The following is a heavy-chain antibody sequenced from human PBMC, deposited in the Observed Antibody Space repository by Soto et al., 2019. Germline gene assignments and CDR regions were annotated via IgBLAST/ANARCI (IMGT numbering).Heavy chain of an antibody. Sequence: GGSLRLSCAASGFTFSSYWMHWVRQAPGKGLVWVSRINSDGGSTYYADSVKGRFTISRDKAKNTLYLQMNSLRAEDTAVYYCALTYYYGNYYGMDVWGQGTTVTVSS. V-gene: IGHV3-74*01. CDR2: INSDGGST. CDR1: GFTFSSYW. J-gene: IGHJ6*02. D-gene: IGHD3-10*01. CDR3: ALTYYYGNYYGMDV.